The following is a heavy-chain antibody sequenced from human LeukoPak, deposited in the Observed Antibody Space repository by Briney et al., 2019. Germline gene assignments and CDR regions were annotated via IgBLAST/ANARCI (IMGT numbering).Heavy chain of an antibody. D-gene: IGHD3-22*01. J-gene: IGHJ4*02. CDR3: ARSYSSGYDY. V-gene: IGHV4-34*01. CDR2: INHSGST. Sequence: ETLSLTCAVYGGSFGGYYWSWIRQPPGKGLEWIGEINHSGSTNYNPSLKSRVTISVDTSKNQFSLKLSSVTAADTAVYYCARSYSSGYDYWGQGTLVTVSS. CDR1: GGSFGGYY.